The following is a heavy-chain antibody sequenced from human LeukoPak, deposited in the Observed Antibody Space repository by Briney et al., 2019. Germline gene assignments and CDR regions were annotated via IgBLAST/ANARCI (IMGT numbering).Heavy chain of an antibody. J-gene: IGHJ4*02. V-gene: IGHV5-51*01. Sequence: GESLKISCKGSGYSFTSYWIGWVRQMPGKGLEWMGIIYPGDSDTRYSQSLQGQVTISVDKSINTVYLQWSSLKASDTAMYYCARQNWASGDYWGQGTLVTVSS. CDR2: IYPGDSDT. CDR3: ARQNWASGDY. CDR1: GYSFTSYW. D-gene: IGHD7-27*01.